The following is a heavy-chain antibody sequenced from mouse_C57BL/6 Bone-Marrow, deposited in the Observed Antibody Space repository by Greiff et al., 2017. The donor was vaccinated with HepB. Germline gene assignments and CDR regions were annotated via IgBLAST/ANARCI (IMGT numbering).Heavy chain of an antibody. CDR1: GYSITSGYY. V-gene: IGHV3-6*01. D-gene: IGHD2-2*01. CDR3: ASIEIYYGDDGGYAMDY. J-gene: IGHJ4*01. Sequence: EVQLQQSGPGLVKPSQSLSLTCSVTGYSITSGYYWNWIRQFPGNKLEWMGYISYDGSNNYNPSLKNRISITRDTSKNQFFLKLNSVTTEDTATYYWASIEIYYGDDGGYAMDYWGQGTSVTVSS. CDR2: ISYDGSN.